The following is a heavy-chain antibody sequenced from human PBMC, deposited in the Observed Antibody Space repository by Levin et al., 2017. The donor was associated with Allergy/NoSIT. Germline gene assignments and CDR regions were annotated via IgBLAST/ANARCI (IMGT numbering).Heavy chain of an antibody. CDR2: IFSGGST. J-gene: IGHJ4*02. V-gene: IGHV3-53*01. Sequence: QPGESLKISCAASGFSVSSNYMTWVRQAPGKGLEWVSVIFSGGSTYYADSVKGRFTISRDSSKNTLYLQMNSLRADDTAVYYLTSGVSWGYWGQGTLVTVSS. D-gene: IGHD7-27*01. CDR3: TSGVSWGY. CDR1: GFSVSSNY.